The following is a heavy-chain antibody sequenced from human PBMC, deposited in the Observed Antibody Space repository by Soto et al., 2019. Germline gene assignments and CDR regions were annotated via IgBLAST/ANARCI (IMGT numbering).Heavy chain of an antibody. CDR1: GYTFTSYG. D-gene: IGHD4-17*01. J-gene: IGHJ5*02. Sequence: ASVKVSCKASGYTFTSYGISWVRQAPGQGLEWMGWISAYNGNTNYAQKLQGRVTMTTDTSTSTAYMELRSLRSDDTAVYYCARDPNDYVDLWRQNWFDPWGQGTLVTVSS. CDR2: ISAYNGNT. CDR3: ARDPNDYVDLWRQNWFDP. V-gene: IGHV1-18*01.